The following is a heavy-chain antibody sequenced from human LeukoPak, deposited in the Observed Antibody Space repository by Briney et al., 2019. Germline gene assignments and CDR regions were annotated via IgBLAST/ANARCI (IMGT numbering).Heavy chain of an antibody. CDR2: IYSGGST. Sequence: GGSLRLSCAASGFTVSSNYMSWVRQAPGKGLEWVSVIYSGGSTYYADSVKGRFTISRDNSKNTLYLQMNSLRAEDTAVYYCARSPYYGDYGGYFDLWGRGPLVTVSS. V-gene: IGHV3-53*01. CDR1: GFTVSSNY. CDR3: ARSPYYGDYGGYFDL. J-gene: IGHJ2*01. D-gene: IGHD4-17*01.